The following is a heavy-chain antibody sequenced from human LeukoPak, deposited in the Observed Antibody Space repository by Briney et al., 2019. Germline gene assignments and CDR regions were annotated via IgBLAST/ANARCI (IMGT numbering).Heavy chain of an antibody. CDR2: IFTTEVT. Sequence: PSETLSLTCSVSGGSIGTFHWHWIRQPPGKGLEWIGYIFTTEVTNYSPSLKSRVTISVDTSKNQFSLRLSSVTAADTAVYYCARSDGIVGEEAWFDPWGQGTLVTVSS. V-gene: IGHV4-4*09. CDR1: GGSIGTFH. J-gene: IGHJ5*02. CDR3: ARSDGIVGEEAWFDP. D-gene: IGHD1-26*01.